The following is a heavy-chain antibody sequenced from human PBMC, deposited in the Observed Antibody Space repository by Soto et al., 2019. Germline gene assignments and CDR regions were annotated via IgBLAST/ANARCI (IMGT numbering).Heavy chain of an antibody. V-gene: IGHV4-34*01. D-gene: IGHD6-13*01. J-gene: IGHJ5*02. CDR2: INHSGST. Sequence: QVQLQQWGAGLLKPSETLSLTCAVYGGSFSGYYWSWIRQPPGKGLEWIGEINHSGSTNYNPSLKSRVTISVDPAKNQFSLKLSSVTAADTAVYYCARGPSRRYSSSPRLRNWFDPWGQGTLVTVSS. CDR3: ARGPSRRYSSSPRLRNWFDP. CDR1: GGSFSGYY.